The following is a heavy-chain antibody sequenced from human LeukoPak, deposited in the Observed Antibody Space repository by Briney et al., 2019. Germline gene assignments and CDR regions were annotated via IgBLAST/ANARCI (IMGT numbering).Heavy chain of an antibody. D-gene: IGHD1-1*01. V-gene: IGHV4-4*02. Sequence: SETLSLTCAVSGGSISSSNWWSWVRQPPGKGLEWIGEIYHSGSTNYNPSLKSRVAISVDKSKNQFSLKLSSVTAADTAVYYCARASHWNQLHYFDYWGQGTLVTVSS. CDR1: GGSISSSNW. J-gene: IGHJ4*02. CDR3: ARASHWNQLHYFDY. CDR2: IYHSGST.